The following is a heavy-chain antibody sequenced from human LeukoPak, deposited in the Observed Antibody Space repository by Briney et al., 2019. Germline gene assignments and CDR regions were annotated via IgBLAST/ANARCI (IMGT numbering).Heavy chain of an antibody. CDR2: INPNSGGT. J-gene: IGHJ4*02. CDR1: GYTFTGYY. CDR3: ATAAAGTGFDY. V-gene: IGHV1-2*06. D-gene: IGHD6-13*01. Sequence: ASVKVSCNASGYTFTGYYMHWVRQAPGQGLEWMGRINPNSGGTNYAQKFQGRVTMTRDTSISTAYMELSRLRSDDTAVYYCATAAAGTGFDYWGQGTLVTVSS.